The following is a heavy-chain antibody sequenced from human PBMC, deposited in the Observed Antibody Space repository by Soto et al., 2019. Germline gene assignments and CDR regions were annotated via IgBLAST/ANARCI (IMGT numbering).Heavy chain of an antibody. Sequence: QVQLVQSGAEVKKPGASVKVSCKASGYTLTDYFIHWVRQAPGQGLEWMGWINPNSGDTNYAQMFQGRVTMTRDTSISTAYMELSRLRPGDTALYYCARMYSRLSDFDIWGQGTMVTVSS. CDR3: ARMYSRLSDFDI. D-gene: IGHD1-26*01. CDR1: GYTLTDYF. V-gene: IGHV1-2*02. J-gene: IGHJ3*02. CDR2: INPNSGDT.